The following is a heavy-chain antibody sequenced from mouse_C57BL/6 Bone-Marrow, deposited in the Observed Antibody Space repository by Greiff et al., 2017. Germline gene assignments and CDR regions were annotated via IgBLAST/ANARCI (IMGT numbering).Heavy chain of an antibody. J-gene: IGHJ2*01. CDR2: IDPETGGT. CDR3: TRGCDSSTYYFDF. CDR1: GYTFTDYE. V-gene: IGHV1-15*01. D-gene: IGHD2-12*01. Sequence: QVQLQQSGAELVRPGASVTLSCKASGYTFTDYEMHWVKQTPVHGLEWIGAIDPETGGTAYNQKFKGKAILTADKSSSTAYMELRSLTSEDSAVYYCTRGCDSSTYYFDFWVQGTALTVSS.